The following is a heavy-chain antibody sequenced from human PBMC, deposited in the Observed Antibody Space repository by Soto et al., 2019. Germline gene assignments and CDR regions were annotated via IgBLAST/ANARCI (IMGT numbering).Heavy chain of an antibody. Sequence: QVQLVKSGGGVVQPGRSLRLSCAAYGFTFSSYGMHWVRQAPGKGLEWVAVISYDGSNKYYADSVKGRFTISRDNSKNTPYLQMNSLRAEDTAVYYCAKTVDYWGQGTLVTVSS. J-gene: IGHJ4*02. CDR3: AKTVDY. CDR2: ISYDGSNK. V-gene: IGHV3-30*18. CDR1: GFTFSSYG. D-gene: IGHD4-17*01.